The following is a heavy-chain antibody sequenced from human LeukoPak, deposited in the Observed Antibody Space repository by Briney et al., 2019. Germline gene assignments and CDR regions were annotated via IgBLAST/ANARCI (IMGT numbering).Heavy chain of an antibody. J-gene: IGHJ5*02. Sequence: PSLTLSLTCTVSGGSISSGGYYWSWIRQHPGKGLEWIGYIYYSGSTYYNPSLKSRVTISVDTSKNQFSLKLSSVTAADTAVYYCARESIGSITNLDPWGQGTLVTVSS. V-gene: IGHV4-31*03. CDR2: IYYSGST. CDR1: GGSISSGGYY. D-gene: IGHD3-3*01. CDR3: ARESIGSITNLDP.